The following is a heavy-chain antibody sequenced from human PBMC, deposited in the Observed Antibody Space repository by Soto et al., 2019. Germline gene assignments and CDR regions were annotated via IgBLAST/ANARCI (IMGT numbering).Heavy chain of an antibody. CDR3: ARLAAAVDY. J-gene: IGHJ4*02. D-gene: IGHD6-13*01. CDR1: GGSISSFY. CDR2: IYYTGST. Sequence: SETLSLTCTVSGGSISSFYWSWIRQPPGRGLEWIGYIYYTGSTNYNPSLKSRVTISVDTSKNQFSLKLSSVTAADTAVYYCARLAAAVDYWGQGTLVTVSS. V-gene: IGHV4-59*08.